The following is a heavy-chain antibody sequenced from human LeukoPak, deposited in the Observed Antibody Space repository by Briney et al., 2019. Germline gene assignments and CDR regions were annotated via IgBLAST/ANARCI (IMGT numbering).Heavy chain of an antibody. J-gene: IGHJ5*02. CDR3: ARGPYYYDSSGYYVTRFDP. V-gene: IGHV3-53*01. CDR1: GFTVSSNY. CDR2: IYSGGST. D-gene: IGHD3-22*01. Sequence: HPGGSLRLSCAASGFTVSSNYMSWVRQAPGKGLEWVSVIYSGGSTYYADSVKGRFTISRDNSKNTLYLQMNSLSAEDTAVYYCARGPYYYDSSGYYVTRFDPWGQGTLVTVSS.